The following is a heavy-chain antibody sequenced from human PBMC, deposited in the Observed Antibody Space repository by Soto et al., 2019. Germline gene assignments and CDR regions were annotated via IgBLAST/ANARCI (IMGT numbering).Heavy chain of an antibody. CDR2: IDPSDSYT. J-gene: IGHJ5*02. CDR3: AKGYSSSWYWLDP. D-gene: IGHD6-13*01. V-gene: IGHV5-10-1*01. CDR1: GYSFTSYW. Sequence: GESLKISCNGSGYSFTSYWISWVRQMPGKGLEWMGRIDPSDSYTKYSPSFQGHVTMSADKSISTAYLQWSSLKASDTAIYYCAKGYSSSWYWLDPWGQGTLVTVSS.